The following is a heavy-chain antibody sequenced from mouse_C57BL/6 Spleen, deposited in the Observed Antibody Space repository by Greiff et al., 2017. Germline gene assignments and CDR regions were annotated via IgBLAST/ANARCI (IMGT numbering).Heavy chain of an antibody. CDR1: GYTFTSYW. CDR3: ARRDYGSSRNYFDY. Sequence: VQLQQPGAELVMPGASVKLSCKASGYTFTSYWMHWVKQRPGQGLEWIGEIDPSDSYTNYNQKFKGKSTWTVDKSSSTAYMQLSSLTSEDAAVYYCARRDYGSSRNYFDYWGQGTTLTVSS. J-gene: IGHJ2*01. V-gene: IGHV1-69*01. CDR2: IDPSDSYT. D-gene: IGHD1-1*01.